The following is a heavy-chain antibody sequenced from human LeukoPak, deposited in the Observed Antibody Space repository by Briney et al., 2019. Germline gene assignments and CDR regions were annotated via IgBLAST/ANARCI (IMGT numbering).Heavy chain of an antibody. CDR2: TYYSGST. J-gene: IGHJ4*02. D-gene: IGHD6-25*01. V-gene: IGHV4-39*07. Sequence: PSETLSLTCTVSGGSISSSSYYWGWIRQPPGKGLEWIGSTYYSGSTYYNPSLKSRVTISVDTSKNQFSLKLSSVTAADTAVYYCARMQAAGNYFDYWGQGTLVTVSS. CDR3: ARMQAAGNYFDY. CDR1: GGSISSSSYY.